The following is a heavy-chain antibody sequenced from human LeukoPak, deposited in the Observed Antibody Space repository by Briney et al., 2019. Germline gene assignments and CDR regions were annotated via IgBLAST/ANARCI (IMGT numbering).Heavy chain of an antibody. CDR3: AKGGSPVLMVYAIDY. Sequence: GGSLRLSCAASGFTFNSYAMSWVRQAPGKGLEWVSAISGSGGSTYYADSVKGRFTISRDNSKNTLYLQMNSLRAEDTAVYYCAKGGSPVLMVYAIDYWGQGTLVTVSS. D-gene: IGHD2-8*01. V-gene: IGHV3-23*01. CDR1: GFTFNSYA. CDR2: ISGSGGST. J-gene: IGHJ4*02.